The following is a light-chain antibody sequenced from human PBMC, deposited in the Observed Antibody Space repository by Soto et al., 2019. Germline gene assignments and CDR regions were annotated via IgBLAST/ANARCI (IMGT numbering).Light chain of an antibody. J-gene: IGKJ5*01. CDR2: GAS. CDR1: ESVSDNY. V-gene: IGKV3-20*01. CDR3: QQYGRAPLIT. Sequence: IVYREFPGTLSLGNLERATFSCRASESVSDNYLAWYQQRSGQAPRLVIYGASSRATGIPDRFSGSGSGTDFTLTISRLEPEDFAVYHCQQYGRAPLITFRQG.